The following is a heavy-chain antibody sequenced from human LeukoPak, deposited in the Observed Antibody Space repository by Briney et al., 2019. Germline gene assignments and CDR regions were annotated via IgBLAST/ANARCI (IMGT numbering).Heavy chain of an antibody. CDR2: ISDSGGST. V-gene: IGHV3-23*01. CDR1: GFTFSNYA. D-gene: IGHD4-17*01. J-gene: IGHJ4*02. CDR3: ASDMTTVTTSFDY. Sequence: GGSLRLSCAASGFTFSNYALSWVRQAPGQGLEWVSTISDSGGSTYYADSVKGRFTISRDNFKNTLYLQMNSLRAEDTAVYYCASDMTTVTTSFDYWGQGTLVTVSS.